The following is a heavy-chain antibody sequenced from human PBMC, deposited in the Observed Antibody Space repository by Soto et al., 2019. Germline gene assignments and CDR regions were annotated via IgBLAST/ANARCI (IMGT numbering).Heavy chain of an antibody. J-gene: IGHJ4*02. CDR3: AKAYNWNYGSHDY. CDR1: GFTFSSYA. CDR2: ISGSGGST. Sequence: EVQLLESGGGLVQPGGSLRLSCAASGFTFSSYAMSWFRQAPGKGLEWVSAISGSGGSTYYADSVKGRFTISRDNSKNTLYLQMNSLRAEDTAVYYCAKAYNWNYGSHDYWGQGTLVTVSS. V-gene: IGHV3-23*01. D-gene: IGHD1-7*01.